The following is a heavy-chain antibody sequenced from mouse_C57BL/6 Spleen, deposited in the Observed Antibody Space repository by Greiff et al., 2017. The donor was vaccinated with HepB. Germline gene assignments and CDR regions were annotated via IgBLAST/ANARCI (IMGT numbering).Heavy chain of an antibody. D-gene: IGHD1-1*01. CDR2: ISSGSSTT. CDR1: GFTFSDYG. J-gene: IGHJ3*01. Sequence: VQLQQSGGGLVKPGGSLKLSCAASGFTFSDYGMHWVRQAPEKGLEWVAYISSGSSTTYYADTVKGRFTISRDNAKNTLFLQMTSLRSEDTAMYYCARPIDYGSSYGFAYWGEGTLVTVSA. V-gene: IGHV5-17*01. CDR3: ARPIDYGSSYGFAY.